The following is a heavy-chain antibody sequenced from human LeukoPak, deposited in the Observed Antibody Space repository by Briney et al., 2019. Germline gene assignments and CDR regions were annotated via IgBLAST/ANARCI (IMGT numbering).Heavy chain of an antibody. CDR1: GGSFSGYY. J-gene: IGHJ3*02. CDR2: INHSGST. D-gene: IGHD6-13*01. CDR3: ARGRSSSWYLRAFDI. V-gene: IGHV4-34*01. Sequence: SETLSLTCAVYGGSFSGYYWSWIRQPPGKGLEWIGEINHSGSTNYNPSLKSRVTISVDTSKNQFSLKLSSVTAADTAVYYCARGRSSSWYLRAFDIWGQGTMVTVSS.